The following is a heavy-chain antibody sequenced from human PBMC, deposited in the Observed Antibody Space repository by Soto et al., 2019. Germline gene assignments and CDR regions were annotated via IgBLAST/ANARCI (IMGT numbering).Heavy chain of an antibody. CDR3: ARSGGVTDATDDAFDI. J-gene: IGHJ3*02. D-gene: IGHD2-21*02. CDR1: GGSISSGDYY. CDR2: IYYSGST. Sequence: QVQLQESGPGLVKPSQTLSLTCTVSGGSISSGDYYWSWIRQPPGKGLEWIGYIYYSGSTYYNPSLKSRVTMSVDTSKNQFSVKVSSVTAADTAVYYCARSGGVTDATDDAFDIWGQGTMVTVSS. V-gene: IGHV4-30-4*01.